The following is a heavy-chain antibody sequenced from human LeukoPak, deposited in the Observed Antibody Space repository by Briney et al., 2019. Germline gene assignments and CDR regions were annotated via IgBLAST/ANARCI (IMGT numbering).Heavy chain of an antibody. V-gene: IGHV3-30*03. CDR2: ISYDGSNK. D-gene: IGHD3-10*01. CDR3: TRDRRSYYRSDYGMDV. CDR1: GFTFSSYG. Sequence: RGGSLRLSCAASGFTFSSYGMHWVRQAPGKGLGWVAVISYDGSNKYYADSVKGRFTISRDNAENSLYLQMNSLKTEDTAVYYCTRDRRSYYRSDYGMDVWGQGTTVTVSS. J-gene: IGHJ6*02.